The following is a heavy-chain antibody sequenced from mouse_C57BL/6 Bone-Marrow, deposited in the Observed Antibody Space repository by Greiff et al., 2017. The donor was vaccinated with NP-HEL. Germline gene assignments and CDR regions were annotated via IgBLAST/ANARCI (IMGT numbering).Heavy chain of an antibody. V-gene: IGHV1-55*01. CDR3: ARYPSYYEYGPWFAY. CDR2: IYHGSGST. J-gene: IGHJ3*01. D-gene: IGHD2-4*01. Sequence: QVQLQQPGAELVKPGASVKMSCKASGYTFTSYWLTWVKQRPGQGLEWIGDIYHGSGSTNYNEKFKSQATLTVDTTSSTAYMQISSLTSEDSAVDYCARYPSYYEYGPWFAYWGQGTLVTVSA. CDR1: GYTFTSYW.